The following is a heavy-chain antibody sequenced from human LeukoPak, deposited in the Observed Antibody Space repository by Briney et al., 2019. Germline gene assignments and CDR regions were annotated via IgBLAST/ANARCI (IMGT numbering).Heavy chain of an antibody. D-gene: IGHD6-13*01. CDR1: GYTFTSYA. CDR3: ARDYSSSWLGFDY. J-gene: IGHJ4*02. CDR2: INAGNGNT. Sequence: GASVKVSCRASGYTFTSYAMHWVRQAPGQRLEWMGWINAGNGNTKYSQKFQGRVTITRDTSASTAYMELSSLRSEDTAVYYCARDYSSSWLGFDYWGQGTLVTVSS. V-gene: IGHV1-3*01.